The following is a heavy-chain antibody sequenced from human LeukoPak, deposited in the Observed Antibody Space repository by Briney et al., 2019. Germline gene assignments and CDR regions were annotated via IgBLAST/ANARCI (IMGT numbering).Heavy chain of an antibody. CDR2: FGTRSTSI. V-gene: IGHV3-21*03. D-gene: IGHD4-11*01. J-gene: IGHJ4*02. CDR1: GLTFSGYS. Sequence: GGSLRLSCTASGLTFSGYSMNWIRQAPGKGLEWVSSFGTRSTSIYHAGSVKGRFAISRDNAKNSLYLQMNSLKSEDTAVYYCSTLTSRGLSDSWGQGTLVTVSS. CDR3: STLTSRGLSDS.